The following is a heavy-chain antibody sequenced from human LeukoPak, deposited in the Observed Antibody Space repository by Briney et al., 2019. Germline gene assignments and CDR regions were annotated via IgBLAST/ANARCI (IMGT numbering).Heavy chain of an antibody. J-gene: IGHJ4*02. D-gene: IGHD5-24*01. CDR3: ASEMATIQDY. Sequence: GGSLRLSCAASGFTFSSYAMHWVRQAPGKGLEWVAVISYDGSNKYYADSVKGRFTISRDNSKNTLYLQMNSLRAEDTAVYYCASEMATIQDYWGQETLVTVSS. V-gene: IGHV3-30-3*01. CDR2: ISYDGSNK. CDR1: GFTFSSYA.